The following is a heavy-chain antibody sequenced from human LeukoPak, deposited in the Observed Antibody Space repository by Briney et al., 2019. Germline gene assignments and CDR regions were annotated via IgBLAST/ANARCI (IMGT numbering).Heavy chain of an antibody. D-gene: IGHD6-19*01. CDR1: GFTFSSYA. J-gene: IGHJ4*02. CDR2: ISGSGTST. V-gene: IGHV3-23*01. Sequence: GGSLRLSCAASGFTFSSYAMSWVRQAPGKGLEWVSAISGSGTSTYYADSVKGRFTISRDNSKNTLYLQVNSLRAEDTAVYYCAKEKEGYSSGWYVDSWGQGTLVTVSS. CDR3: AKEKEGYSSGWYVDS.